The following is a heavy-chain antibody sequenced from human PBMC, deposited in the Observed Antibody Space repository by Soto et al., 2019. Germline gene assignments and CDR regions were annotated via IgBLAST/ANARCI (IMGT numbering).Heavy chain of an antibody. J-gene: IGHJ6*02. CDR1: GFTFRTYG. D-gene: IGHD3-22*01. CDR3: GKGAGVMTTRIYDMDX. CDR2: ISYDGSNK. V-gene: IGHV3-30*18. Sequence: GGSLRLSCAASGFTFRTYGMHWVRQAPGKGLEWVTLISYDGSNKYYADSVKGRFTISRDNSKNTLYLQMNSPRTEDTDVYYCGKGAGVMTTRIYDMDXWGQGTTVTVSS.